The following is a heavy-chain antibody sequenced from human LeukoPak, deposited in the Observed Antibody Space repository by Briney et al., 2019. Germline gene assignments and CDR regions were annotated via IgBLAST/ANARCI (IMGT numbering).Heavy chain of an antibody. CDR3: ARGDGYSGSSHFGY. CDR2: ISSNGGST. V-gene: IGHV3-64*01. CDR1: GFTFSSYA. D-gene: IGHD1-26*01. Sequence: GGSLRLSCAASGFTFSSYAMHWVRQAPGKGREYVSAISSNGGSTYYANSVKGRFTISRDNSKNTLYLQMGSLRAEDMAVYYCARGDGYSGSSHFGYWGQGTLVTVSS. J-gene: IGHJ4*02.